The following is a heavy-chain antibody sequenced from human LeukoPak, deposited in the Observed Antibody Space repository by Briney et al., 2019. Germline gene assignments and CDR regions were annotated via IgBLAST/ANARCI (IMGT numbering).Heavy chain of an antibody. CDR1: GFTFSSYG. CDR3: ARGSSDGLFDY. D-gene: IGHD5-24*01. J-gene: IGHJ4*02. Sequence: GGSLRLSCAASGFTFSSYGMHWVRQAPGKGLEWVAVIWYDGSNKYYADSVKGRFTISRDNSKNTLYLQMNGLRAEDTAVYYCARGSSDGLFDYWGQGTLVTVSS. CDR2: IWYDGSNK. V-gene: IGHV3-33*01.